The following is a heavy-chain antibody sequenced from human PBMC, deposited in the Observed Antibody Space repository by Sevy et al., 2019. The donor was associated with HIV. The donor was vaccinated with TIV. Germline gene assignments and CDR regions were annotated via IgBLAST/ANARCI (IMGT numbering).Heavy chain of an antibody. Sequence: GGSLRLSCAASGFTFSNAWMSWVRQAPGKGLEWVGRIKSKTDGGTTDYAAPVKGRFTIPRDDSKNTLYLQMNSLKTEDTAVYYCTSVPATSETEGIFDYWGQGTLVTVSS. D-gene: IGHD5-12*01. V-gene: IGHV3-15*01. CDR2: IKSKTDGGTT. CDR3: TSVPATSETEGIFDY. CDR1: GFTFSNAW. J-gene: IGHJ4*02.